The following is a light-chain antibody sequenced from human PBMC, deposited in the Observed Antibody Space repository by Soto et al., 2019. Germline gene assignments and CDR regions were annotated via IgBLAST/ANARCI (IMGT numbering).Light chain of an antibody. CDR1: QSVNTW. V-gene: IGKV1-5*03. CDR3: QQYDSSPYT. J-gene: IGKJ2*01. Sequence: DIQMTQSPSTLSASVGDRVTITCRASQSVNTWLAWYQQKPGKGPELLIYKATSLEVGVPSRFSASGSGTEFTLTINSLQPDDFATYYCQQYDSSPYTFGQGPKLEIK. CDR2: KAT.